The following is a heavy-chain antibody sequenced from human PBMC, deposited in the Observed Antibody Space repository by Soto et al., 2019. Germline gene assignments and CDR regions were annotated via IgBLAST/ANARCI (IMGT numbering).Heavy chain of an antibody. D-gene: IGHD2-2*02. CDR3: ARGGIPATAIPFDY. J-gene: IGHJ4*02. V-gene: IGHV1-2*02. Sequence: ASVKVSCKASGYTFTGYYMHWVRQAPGQGLEWMGWVNPNSGGTNYAQKFQGRVTMTRDTSISTAYMELSRLRSDDTAVYYCARGGIPATAIPFDYWGQGTLVTVSS. CDR2: VNPNSGGT. CDR1: GYTFTGYY.